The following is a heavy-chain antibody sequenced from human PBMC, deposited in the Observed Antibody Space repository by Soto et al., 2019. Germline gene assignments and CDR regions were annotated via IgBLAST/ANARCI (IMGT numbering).Heavy chain of an antibody. V-gene: IGHV1-69*06. CDR3: ARDVFCGTESNYYYYGMDV. CDR1: GGTFSSYA. CDR2: IIPIFGTA. J-gene: IGHJ6*02. D-gene: IGHD1-1*01. Sequence: ASVKVSCKASGGTFSSYAISWVRQAPGQGLEWMGGIIPIFGTANYAQKFQGRVTITADKSTSTAYMELSSLRSEDTAVYYCARDVFCGTESNYYYYGMDVWGQGTTVTVSS.